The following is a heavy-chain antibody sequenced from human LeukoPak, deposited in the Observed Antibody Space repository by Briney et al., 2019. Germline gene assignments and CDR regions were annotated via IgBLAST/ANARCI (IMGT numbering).Heavy chain of an antibody. D-gene: IGHD1-26*01. J-gene: IGHJ6*02. Sequence: PGRSLRLSCTASGFPFRDRAMSWVRQAPGKGLEWVGFIRTNPNGATVEYAASVKARFTISRDDSNNIAYLEMNSLKTEDTAVYYCVRNSGTYRGYGLDVWGQGTTVTVSS. CDR1: GFPFRDRA. V-gene: IGHV3-49*04. CDR3: VRNSGTYRGYGLDV. CDR2: IRTNPNGATV.